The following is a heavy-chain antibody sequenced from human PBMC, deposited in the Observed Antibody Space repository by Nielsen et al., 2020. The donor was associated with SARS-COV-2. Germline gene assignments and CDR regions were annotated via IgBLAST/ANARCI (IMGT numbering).Heavy chain of an antibody. CDR1: GFTFSKYW. Sequence: GGSLRLSCAASGFTFSKYWMHWVRQAPGKGLVWVSRISSNGVSTDYADSVKGRFTMSRDNAKSTTFLQMNSLRADDTAVYYCVRDDYGDYRGGFDHWGQGTLVTVSS. CDR2: ISSNGVST. J-gene: IGHJ4*02. CDR3: VRDDYGDYRGGFDH. D-gene: IGHD4-17*01. V-gene: IGHV3-74*01.